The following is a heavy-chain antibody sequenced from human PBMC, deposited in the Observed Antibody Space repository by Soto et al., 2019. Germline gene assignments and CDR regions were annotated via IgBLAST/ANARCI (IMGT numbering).Heavy chain of an antibody. J-gene: IGHJ4*02. Sequence: TLSLTCAVSGYSISSGYHWGCIRQPPGKGLEWIGIINHSENTYYNPSLKSRVTMSVDTSKNQFSLNLSSVTAADTAIYYCAGRYSTTHRSFDYWGQGALVTVSS. V-gene: IGHV4-38-2*01. CDR3: AGRYSTTHRSFDY. CDR1: GYSISSGYH. D-gene: IGHD5-12*01. CDR2: INHSENT.